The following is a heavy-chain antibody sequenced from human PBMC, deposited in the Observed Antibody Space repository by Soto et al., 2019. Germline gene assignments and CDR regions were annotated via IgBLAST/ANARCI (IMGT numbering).Heavy chain of an antibody. CDR2: IYYSGST. CDR3: ARRGIAAAGTGGMDV. CDR1: GGSISSSSYY. V-gene: IGHV4-39*01. Sequence: SETLSLTCTVSGGSISSSSYYWGWIRQPPGKGLEWIGSIYYSGSTYYNPSLKSRVTISVDTSKNQFSLKLSSVTAADTAVYYCARRGIAAAGTGGMDVWGPGTTVTVYS. J-gene: IGHJ6*02. D-gene: IGHD6-13*01.